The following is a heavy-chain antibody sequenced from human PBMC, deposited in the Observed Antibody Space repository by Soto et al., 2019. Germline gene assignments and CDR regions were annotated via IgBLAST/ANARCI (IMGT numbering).Heavy chain of an antibody. CDR1: GFTFSSYE. D-gene: IGHD5-18*01. V-gene: IGHV3-48*03. CDR2: ISSSGSTI. Sequence: PGGSLRLSCAASGFTFSSYEMNWVRQAPGKGLEWVSYISSSGSTIYYADSVKGRFTISRDNAKNSLYLQMNSLRAEDTGVYHCARAGDSYGYVGPYPYYGMDVWGQGTTVTVSS. CDR3: ARAGDSYGYVGPYPYYGMDV. J-gene: IGHJ6*02.